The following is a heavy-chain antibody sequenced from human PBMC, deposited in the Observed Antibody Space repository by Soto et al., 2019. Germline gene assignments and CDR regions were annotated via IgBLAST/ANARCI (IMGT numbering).Heavy chain of an antibody. J-gene: IGHJ4*02. CDR2: IIPIFGTA. CDR1: GGTFSSYA. Sequence: SVKVSCKASGGTFSSYAISWVRQAPGQGLERMGGIIPIFGTANYAQKFQGRVTITADESTSTAYMELSSLRSEDTAVYYCARDNGGGSSSTEFDYWGQGTLVTVSS. D-gene: IGHD6-6*01. CDR3: ARDNGGGSSSTEFDY. V-gene: IGHV1-69*13.